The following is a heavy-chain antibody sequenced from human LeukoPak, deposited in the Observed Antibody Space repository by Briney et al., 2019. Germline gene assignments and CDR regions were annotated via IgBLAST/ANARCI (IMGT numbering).Heavy chain of an antibody. V-gene: IGHV4-59*01. CDR2: IYYSENT. CDR1: GDSISDYY. J-gene: IGHJ4*02. CDR3: ARSTGSTMFIDY. Sequence: SETLSLTXTVSGDSISDYYWSWVRQPPGRGLEWIGYIYYSENTNYNPSLKSRVTISVDTSKNQFSLRLSSVTAADTAVYYCARSTGSTMFIDYWGQGTLVTVSS. D-gene: IGHD3-10*02.